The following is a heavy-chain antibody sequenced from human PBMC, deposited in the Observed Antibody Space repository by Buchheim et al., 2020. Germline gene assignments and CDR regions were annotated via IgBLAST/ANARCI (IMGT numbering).Heavy chain of an antibody. Sequence: QVQLVESGGGVVQPGRSLRLSCAASGFTFSSYGIHWVRQAPGKGLEWVAVISYDGSNKYYADSVKGRFTISRDNSKNTVYLEMNNLRADDTAVYYCAKAGGRVGYTSSWYLNWFDPWGQGTL. J-gene: IGHJ5*02. CDR1: GFTFSSYG. CDR3: AKAGGRVGYTSSWYLNWFDP. CDR2: ISYDGSNK. D-gene: IGHD6-13*01. V-gene: IGHV3-30*18.